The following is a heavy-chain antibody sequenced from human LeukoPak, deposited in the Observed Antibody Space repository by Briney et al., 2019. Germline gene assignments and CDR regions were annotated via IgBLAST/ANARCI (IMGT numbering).Heavy chain of an antibody. CDR3: ARESIGGWFGELTRHYYYYYMDV. V-gene: IGHV4-61*02. CDR2: IYTSGST. CDR1: GGSISSGSYY. Sequence: PSETLSLTCTVSGGSISSGSYYWSWIRQPAGKGLEWIGRIYTSGSTNYNPSLKSRVTISVDTSKNQSSLKLSSVTAADTAVYYCARESIGGWFGELTRHYYYYYMDVWGKGTTVTISS. J-gene: IGHJ6*03. D-gene: IGHD3-10*01.